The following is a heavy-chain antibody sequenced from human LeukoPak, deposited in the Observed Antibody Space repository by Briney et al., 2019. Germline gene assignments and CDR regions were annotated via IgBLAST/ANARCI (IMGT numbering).Heavy chain of an antibody. Sequence: SETLSLTCTVSGVSISSSNSYWGWIRQPPGKGLEWIGSIYHTGSTYKNPSLKSRVTMSVDTSKNQLSLNLNSVTAADTAVYYCARDGGNPDYWGPGILVTVSS. V-gene: IGHV4-39*07. CDR1: GVSISSSNSY. CDR2: IYHTGST. J-gene: IGHJ4*02. D-gene: IGHD3-16*01. CDR3: ARDGGNPDY.